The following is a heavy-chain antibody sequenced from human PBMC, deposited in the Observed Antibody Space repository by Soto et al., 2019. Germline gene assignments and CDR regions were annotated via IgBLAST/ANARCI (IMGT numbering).Heavy chain of an antibody. CDR1: GYSFTSYW. D-gene: IGHD2-2*01. CDR2: ADPSDSYT. J-gene: IGHJ6*02. CDR3: AREVGYYGMDV. Sequence: GESLKISCKGSGYSFTSYWINWVRQMPGKGLEWVGRADPSDSYTNYSPSFQGHVTISADKSISTAYLQWSSLKASDTAMYYCAREVGYYGMDVWGQGTTVTVSS. V-gene: IGHV5-10-1*01.